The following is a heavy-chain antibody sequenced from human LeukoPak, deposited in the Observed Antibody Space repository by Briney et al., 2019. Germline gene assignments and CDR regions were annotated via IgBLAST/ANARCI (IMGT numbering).Heavy chain of an antibody. Sequence: GASVKVSCKASGYTFTSYDINWVRQATGQGLEWMGWMNPNSGNTGYAQEFQGRVTMTRNTSISTAYMELSSLRSEDTAVYYCARGRGIAVAGTAEDAFDIWGQGTMVTVSS. V-gene: IGHV1-8*01. D-gene: IGHD6-19*01. CDR3: ARGRGIAVAGTAEDAFDI. CDR2: MNPNSGNT. J-gene: IGHJ3*02. CDR1: GYTFTSYD.